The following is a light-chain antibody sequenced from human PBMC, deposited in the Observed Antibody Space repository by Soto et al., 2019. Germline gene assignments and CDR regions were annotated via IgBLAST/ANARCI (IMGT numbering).Light chain of an antibody. CDR3: QQYHNLWT. Sequence: IVLTQSQGTLSLSPGERATLSCRASQSVSNNYLAWYQQKPGQAPRLLIYGASTRATDIPARFSGSGSGTEFTLTISSLQSEDFAVYYCQQYHNLWTFGQGTKVDIK. CDR2: GAS. V-gene: IGKV3-15*01. J-gene: IGKJ1*01. CDR1: QSVSNN.